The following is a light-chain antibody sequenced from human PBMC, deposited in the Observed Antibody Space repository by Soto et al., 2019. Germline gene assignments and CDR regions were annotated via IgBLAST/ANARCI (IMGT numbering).Light chain of an antibody. CDR3: QHFGTSPPWT. CDR1: QSVSSSY. V-gene: IGKV3-20*01. CDR2: VTS. Sequence: EIVLTQSPGTLSLSPGERATLACRASQSVSSSYLSWYQQKPGQAPRVLIYVTSSRATDLPDRFSGSGSGTDFSLTISRLEPEDFAVYYCQHFGTSPPWTFGQGTKVEI. J-gene: IGKJ1*01.